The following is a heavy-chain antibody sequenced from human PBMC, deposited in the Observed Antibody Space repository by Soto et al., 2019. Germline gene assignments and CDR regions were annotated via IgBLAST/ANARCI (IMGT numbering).Heavy chain of an antibody. V-gene: IGHV1-18*01. Sequence: GASVKVSCKASGYTFTSYGISWVRQTPGQGLEWMGWISAYNGNTNYAQKLQGRVTMTTDTSTSTAYMELRSLRSDDTAVYYCAVLVAATDPYYYYYYMDVWGKGTTVTVSS. CDR2: ISAYNGNT. J-gene: IGHJ6*03. CDR3: AVLVAATDPYYYYYYMDV. D-gene: IGHD2-15*01. CDR1: GYTFTSYG.